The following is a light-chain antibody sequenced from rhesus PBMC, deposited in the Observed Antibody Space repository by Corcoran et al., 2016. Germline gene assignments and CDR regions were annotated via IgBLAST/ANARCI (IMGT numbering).Light chain of an antibody. Sequence: QVILTQSPATLSLSPGERATLSCRASQSVSSYLAWYQQKPGQAPRRLIYGASSRATGIPDRFSGRGYGTEFTLTISSLEPEDFAVYYCQKYSSSPYSFGQGTKVEIK. CDR2: GAS. J-gene: IGKJ2*01. CDR3: QKYSSSPYS. CDR1: QSVSSY. V-gene: IGKV3-53*01.